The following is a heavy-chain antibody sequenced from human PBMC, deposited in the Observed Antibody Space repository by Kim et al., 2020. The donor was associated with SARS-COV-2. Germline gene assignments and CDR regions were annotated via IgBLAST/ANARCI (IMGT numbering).Heavy chain of an antibody. CDR1: GFTFTDYS. V-gene: IGHV3-21*01. D-gene: IGHD2-15*01. CDR3: ARDGGYCSGGICDYYYY. J-gene: IGHJ6*03. Sequence: GGSLRLSCAASGFTFTDYSMNWVRQAPGKGLEWVSSISSSLTYKYYADSVKGRFTISRDNAQKSLSLQMDSLRAEDTAVYYCARDGGYCSGGICDYYYY. CDR2: ISSSLTYK.